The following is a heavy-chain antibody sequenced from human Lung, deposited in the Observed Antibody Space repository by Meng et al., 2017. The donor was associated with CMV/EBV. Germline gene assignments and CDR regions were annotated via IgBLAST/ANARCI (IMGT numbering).Heavy chain of an antibody. CDR2: ITYSDTYK. CDR1: GFTFSSYH. V-gene: IGHV3-21*01. CDR3: AREFSSGYLYFDF. J-gene: IGHJ4*02. D-gene: IGHD3-9*01. Sequence: SCAASGFTFSSYHMSWVRQAPGKGLEWVSSITYSDTYKYYPDSLKGRFTISRDNARKLLYLQINNLRAEDTAVYCCAREFSSGYLYFDFWGQGTLVTVSS.